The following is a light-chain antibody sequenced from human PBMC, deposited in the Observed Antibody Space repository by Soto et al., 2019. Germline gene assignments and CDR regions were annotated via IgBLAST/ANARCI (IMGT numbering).Light chain of an antibody. Sequence: EIVLTQSPATLSLSPGERATLSCRASQSVSSYLAWYQQKPGQAPRLLIYDASNRATGVPARFSGSGSGTDFTLTINSLEPEDFAVYYCQQRSNWPPYTFGPGPSWRSN. CDR2: DAS. CDR3: QQRSNWPPYT. CDR1: QSVSSY. V-gene: IGKV3-11*01. J-gene: IGKJ2*01.